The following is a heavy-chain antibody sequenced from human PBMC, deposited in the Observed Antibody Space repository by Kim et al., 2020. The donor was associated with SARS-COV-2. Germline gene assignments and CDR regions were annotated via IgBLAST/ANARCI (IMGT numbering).Heavy chain of an antibody. CDR3: ARDWGIAAAGPAFDI. D-gene: IGHD6-13*01. V-gene: IGHV3-11*01. CDR2: TSSSGSTI. J-gene: IGHJ3*02. Sequence: GGSLRLSCAASGFTFSDYYMSWIRQAPGKGLEWVSYTSSSGSTIYYADSVKGRFTISRDNAKNSLYLQMNSLRAEDTAVYYCARDWGIAAAGPAFDIWGQGTMVTVSS. CDR1: GFTFSDYY.